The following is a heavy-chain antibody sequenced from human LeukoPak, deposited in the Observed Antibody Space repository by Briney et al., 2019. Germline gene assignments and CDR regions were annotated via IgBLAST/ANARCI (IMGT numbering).Heavy chain of an antibody. D-gene: IGHD3-10*01. CDR2: ISAYNGNT. CDR3: ARDQGITMVRGVIIHEYFQH. CDR1: GYTFTSYG. Sequence: AASVKVSCKASGYTFTSYGISWVRQDPGQGLEWMGWISAYNGNTNYAQKLQGRVTMTTDTSTSTAYMELRSLRSDDTAVYYCARDQGITMVRGVIIHEYFQHWGQGTLVTVSS. J-gene: IGHJ1*01. V-gene: IGHV1-18*04.